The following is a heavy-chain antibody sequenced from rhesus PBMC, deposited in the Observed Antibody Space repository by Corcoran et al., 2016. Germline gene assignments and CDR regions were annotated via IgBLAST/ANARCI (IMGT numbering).Heavy chain of an antibody. Sequence: QVQLQQWGEGLVKPSETLSLTCAVYGGSISGYYYWNWIRPSPGKGLEWIGYIYGKSASTNYNPSLKNRVTISKDTSKNQFSLKLSSVTAADTAVYYCAREGVAVLGYWYFDIWGPGTPITISS. V-gene: IGHV4-73*01. D-gene: IGHD4-29*01. CDR1: GGSISGYYY. J-gene: IGHJ2*01. CDR3: AREGVAVLGYWYFDI. CDR2: IYGKSAST.